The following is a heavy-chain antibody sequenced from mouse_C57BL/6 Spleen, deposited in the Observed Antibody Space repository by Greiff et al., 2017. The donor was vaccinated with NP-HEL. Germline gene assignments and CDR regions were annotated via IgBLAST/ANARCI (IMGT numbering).Heavy chain of an antibody. D-gene: IGHD1-3*01. CDR1: GYAFNNYL. V-gene: IGHV1-54*01. J-gene: IGHJ3*01. CDR2: INPGSGGT. CDR3: AGGYNYPFAY. Sequence: VQLQQSGAELVRPGTSVKVSCKASGYAFNNYLIEWVKQRPGQGLEWIGVINPGSGGTNYNEKFKGKATLTADKSSSTAYMQLSSLTSEDSAVYFCAGGYNYPFAYWGQGTLVTVSA.